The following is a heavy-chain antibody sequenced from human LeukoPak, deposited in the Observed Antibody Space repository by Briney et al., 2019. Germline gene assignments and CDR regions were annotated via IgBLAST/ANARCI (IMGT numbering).Heavy chain of an antibody. CDR3: ARVLVAADTADNWFDP. Sequence: AGSLSLTCRVSGGTISGDYESWFRQPPGNGLEWIGYIYYSGSTNYNPSLKSRVTISVDTSKNQFSLRLSSVTAADTAVYYCARVLVAADTADNWFDPWGQGTLVTVSS. D-gene: IGHD2-15*01. J-gene: IGHJ5*02. CDR2: IYYSGST. CDR1: GGTISGDY. V-gene: IGHV4-59*01.